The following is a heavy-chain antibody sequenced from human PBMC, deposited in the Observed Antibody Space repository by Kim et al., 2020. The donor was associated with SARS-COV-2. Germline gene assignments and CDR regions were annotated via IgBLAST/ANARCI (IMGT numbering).Heavy chain of an antibody. Sequence: ASVKVSCKASGYTFTGYYMHWVRQAPGQGLEWMGWINPNSGGTNYAQKFQGRVTMTRDTSISTAYMELSRLRSDDTAVYYCARSRYCSSTSCYALDYWGQGTLVTVSS. CDR2: INPNSGGT. CDR1: GYTFTGYY. V-gene: IGHV1-2*02. J-gene: IGHJ4*02. CDR3: ARSRYCSSTSCYALDY. D-gene: IGHD2-2*01.